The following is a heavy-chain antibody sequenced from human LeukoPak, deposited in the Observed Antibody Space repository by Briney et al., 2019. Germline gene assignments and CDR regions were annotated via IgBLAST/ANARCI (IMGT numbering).Heavy chain of an antibody. CDR3: AKDLYDSSGNHPDY. D-gene: IGHD3-22*01. V-gene: IGHV3-30*02. CDR2: IRNDGNNK. Sequence: PGGSLRLSCAASGFTFSSYGMHWVRQAPGKGLEWVAFIRNDGNNKYSADSVKGRFTISRDNSKNTLYLQMNSLRAEDTALYYCAKDLYDSSGNHPDYWGQGTLVTISS. CDR1: GFTFSSYG. J-gene: IGHJ4*02.